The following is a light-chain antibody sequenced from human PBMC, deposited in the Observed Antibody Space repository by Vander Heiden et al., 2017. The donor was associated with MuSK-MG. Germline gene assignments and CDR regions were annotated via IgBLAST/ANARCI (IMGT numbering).Light chain of an antibody. CDR1: QSISSW. J-gene: IGKJ2*01. Sequence: DFQMTQSPSTLSASVGDRITITCRASQSISSWLAWYQQKPGKAPDLLIYDASSLESGVPSRFSGSGSGTKFTLTISSLQPDDFATYYCQQDNCSPSTFGQGTKLEIK. CDR3: QQDNCSPST. CDR2: DAS. V-gene: IGKV1-5*01.